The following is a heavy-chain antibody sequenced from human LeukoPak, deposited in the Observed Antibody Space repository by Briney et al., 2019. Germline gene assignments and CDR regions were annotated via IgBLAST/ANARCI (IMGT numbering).Heavy chain of an antibody. Sequence: PGRSLRLSCAASGFTFSAYGMSWVRQAPGKGLEWVAVISYDGSNKYYADSVKGRFTISRDNSKNTLYLQMNSLRAEDTAVYYCAKGRYCVSATCYIPEAYDYWGQGTLVTVSS. D-gene: IGHD2-2*02. J-gene: IGHJ4*02. CDR2: ISYDGSNK. V-gene: IGHV3-30*18. CDR3: AKGRYCVSATCYIPEAYDY. CDR1: GFTFSAYG.